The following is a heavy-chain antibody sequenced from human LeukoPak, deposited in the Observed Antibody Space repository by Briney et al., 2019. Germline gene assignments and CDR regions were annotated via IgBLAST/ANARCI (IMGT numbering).Heavy chain of an antibody. V-gene: IGHV1-2*02. CDR1: GXTFTGYY. CDR2: INPNSGGT. Sequence: AXGXTFTGYYMHWVRQAPGQGLEWMGWINPNSGGTNYAQKFQGRVTMTRDTSISTAYMEVSRLRSDDTAVYYCEXXXXXXXTAMVLAFDIWGQGTMVTVSS. D-gene: IGHD5-18*01. J-gene: IGHJ3*02. CDR3: EXXXXXXXTAMVLAFDI.